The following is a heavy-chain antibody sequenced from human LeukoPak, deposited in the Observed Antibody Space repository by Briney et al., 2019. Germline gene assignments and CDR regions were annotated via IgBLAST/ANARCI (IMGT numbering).Heavy chain of an antibody. CDR3: VRALGAEQWLIRSVFDY. CDR1: GYTFTCYY. D-gene: IGHD6-19*01. Sequence: ASVKVSCKTSGYTFTCYYLHWVRQAPGQGLEWMGWINPKSGDTNCAQQFQGRVTMTRDTSISTAYMELSRLTSDDTAVYYCVRALGAEQWLIRSVFDYWGQGTLVTVSS. CDR2: INPKSGDT. V-gene: IGHV1-2*02. J-gene: IGHJ4*02.